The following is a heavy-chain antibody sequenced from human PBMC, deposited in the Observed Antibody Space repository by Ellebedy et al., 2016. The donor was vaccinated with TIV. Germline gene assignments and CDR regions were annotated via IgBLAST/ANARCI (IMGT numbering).Heavy chain of an antibody. CDR3: AKGLDIVVVPAAHYYGMDV. CDR1: GFTVSSNY. V-gene: IGHV3-53*01. Sequence: GESLKISXAASGFTVSSNYMSWVRQAPGKGLEWVSVIYSGGSTYYADSVKGRFTISRDNSKNTLYLQMNSLRAEDTAVYYCAKGLDIVVVPAAHYYGMDVWGQGTTVTVSS. J-gene: IGHJ6*02. D-gene: IGHD2-2*03. CDR2: IYSGGST.